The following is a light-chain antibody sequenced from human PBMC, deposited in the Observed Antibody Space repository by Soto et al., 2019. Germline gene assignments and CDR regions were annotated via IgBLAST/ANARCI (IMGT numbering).Light chain of an antibody. CDR1: QSVSSSY. CDR3: QQRYSWPIT. CDR2: DAS. Sequence: EIVLTQSPGTLSLAPGGRATLSCRASQSVSSSYLAWYQQKPGQAPRLLIYDASNRATGIPARFSGSGSGTDFTLTISSLEPEDFAVYYCQQRYSWPITFGQGTRLEIK. V-gene: IGKV3D-20*02. J-gene: IGKJ5*01.